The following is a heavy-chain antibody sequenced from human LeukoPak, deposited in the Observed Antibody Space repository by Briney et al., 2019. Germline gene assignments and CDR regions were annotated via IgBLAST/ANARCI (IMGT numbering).Heavy chain of an antibody. CDR1: GYTLTELS. J-gene: IGHJ3*02. V-gene: IGHV1-24*01. D-gene: IGHD3-10*02. CDR2: FEPADNQT. Sequence: GASVKVPCKVSGYTLTELSMHWVRQAPGKGLEWMGGFEPADNQTIYAEKFQGRVTMAEDTSTDTAYMELSSLISEDTAVYYCASGFSDSSAYYYVRDVFDIWGQGTMVTISS. CDR3: ASGFSDSSAYYYVRDVFDI.